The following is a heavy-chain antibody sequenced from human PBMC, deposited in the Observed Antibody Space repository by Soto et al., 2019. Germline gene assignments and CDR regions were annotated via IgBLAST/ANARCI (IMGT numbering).Heavy chain of an antibody. J-gene: IGHJ5*02. V-gene: IGHV6-1*01. CDR3: SKGDNLGPKTDYALDP. CDR2: TYFRSKWYN. D-gene: IGHD4-17*01. CDR1: GDSVSSNTAS. Sequence: SQTLSLTCAISGDSVSSNTASWNWIRQSPSRGLEWLGRTYFRSKWYNDYAVSVKSRIIINPDTSNNQFSLQLNSVTTEDTAVYFCSKGDNLGPKTDYALDPWGQRIMVTVSS.